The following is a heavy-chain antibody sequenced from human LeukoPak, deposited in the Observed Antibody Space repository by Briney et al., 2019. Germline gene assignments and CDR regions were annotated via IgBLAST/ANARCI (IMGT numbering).Heavy chain of an antibody. CDR1: GGSFSGYY. D-gene: IGHD6-13*01. V-gene: IGHV4-34*01. Sequence: PSETLSLTCAVYGGSFSGYYWSWIRQPPGKGLEWIGEINHSGSTNYSPSLKSRVTISVDTSKNQFSLKLSSVTAADTAVYYCARGSSSSWYFWFDPWGQGTLVTVSS. CDR3: ARGSSSSWYFWFDP. J-gene: IGHJ5*02. CDR2: INHSGST.